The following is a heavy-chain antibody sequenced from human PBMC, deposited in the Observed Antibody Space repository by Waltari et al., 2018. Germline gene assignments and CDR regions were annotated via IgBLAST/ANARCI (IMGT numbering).Heavy chain of an antibody. CDR3: ARGGLGYCSGGSCYLEY. Sequence: QVQLQQWGAGLLKPSETLSLTCAVYGGSFSGYYWSWIRQPPGKGLEWIGEINHSGSTNDNPSLKSRVTISVDTSKNQFSLKLSSVTAADTAVYYCARGGLGYCSGGSCYLEYWGQGTLVTVSS. CDR1: GGSFSGYY. J-gene: IGHJ4*02. CDR2: INHSGST. D-gene: IGHD2-15*01. V-gene: IGHV4-34*01.